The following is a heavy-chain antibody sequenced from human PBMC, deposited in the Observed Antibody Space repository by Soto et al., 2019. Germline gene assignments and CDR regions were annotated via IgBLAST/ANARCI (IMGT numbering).Heavy chain of an antibody. CDR3: ARVMSSGWYGDY. D-gene: IGHD6-19*01. Sequence: WASVKVSCKPSGYTFTDYYIHWVRQAPGQGLEWMGWINPNSGNTNYAQRFQGRVTMTRDTSISTVYMYLSSLRFDDTAVYYCARVMSSGWYGDYWGQGTLVTVSS. CDR1: GYTFTDYY. V-gene: IGHV1-2*02. CDR2: INPNSGNT. J-gene: IGHJ4*02.